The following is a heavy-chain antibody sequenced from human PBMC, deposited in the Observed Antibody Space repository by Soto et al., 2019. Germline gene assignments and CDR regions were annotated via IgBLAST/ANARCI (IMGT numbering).Heavy chain of an antibody. J-gene: IGHJ4*02. CDR2: LIPIFGTA. CDR1: GGTFSSYA. V-gene: IGHV1-69*01. D-gene: IGHD3-22*01. Sequence: QVQLVQSGDEVKKPGSSVKVSCKASGGTFSSYAISWVRQAPGQGLEWMGGLIPIFGTANYAQKFQGGVTITADESTSTAYMELSSLRSEDTAVYYCAIDRHSSGYYQPFDYWGQGTLVTVSS. CDR3: AIDRHSSGYYQPFDY.